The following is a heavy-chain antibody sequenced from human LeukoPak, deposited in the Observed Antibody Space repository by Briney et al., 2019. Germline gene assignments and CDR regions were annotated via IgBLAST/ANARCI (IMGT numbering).Heavy chain of an antibody. V-gene: IGHV3-66*01. CDR3: ARDRPHQGIAVAA. CDR2: IYSGGET. CDR1: GFTVSSNY. J-gene: IGHJ5*02. Sequence: GGSLRLSCAASGFTVSSNYMSWVRQAPGKGLEWVSIIYSGGETYYADSVKGRFTISRDTSKNTLYLQMNCLRAEDTAVYYCARDRPHQGIAVAAWGQGTLVTVSS. D-gene: IGHD6-19*01.